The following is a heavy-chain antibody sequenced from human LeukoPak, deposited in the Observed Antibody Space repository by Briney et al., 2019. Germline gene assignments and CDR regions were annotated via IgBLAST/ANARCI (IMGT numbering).Heavy chain of an antibody. Sequence: SETLSLTCTVSGGSIRSFYWSWIRQPAEKGLEWIGHIYTSGSTYYNPSLKSRVTISVDTSKNQFSLKLSSVTAADTAVYYCARQGDYNGSGSYYWGQGTLVTVSS. D-gene: IGHD3-10*01. V-gene: IGHV4-4*08. CDR1: GGSIRSFY. CDR3: ARQGDYNGSGSYY. CDR2: IYTSGST. J-gene: IGHJ4*02.